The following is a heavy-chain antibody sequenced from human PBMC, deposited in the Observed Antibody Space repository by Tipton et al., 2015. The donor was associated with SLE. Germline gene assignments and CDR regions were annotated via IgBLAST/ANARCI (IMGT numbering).Heavy chain of an antibody. CDR3: VSNGSYDY. CDR2: IKSRDHGETT. CDR1: GFTLRESW. J-gene: IGHJ4*02. D-gene: IGHD1-26*01. V-gene: IGHV3-15*01. Sequence: GSLRLSCAVSGFTLRESWMTWVRQAPSKGLEWGGRIKSRDHGETTDFAAPVRGRFTISRDDSENSLYLQMNNLKTEDTGIYYCVSNGSYDYWGQGIPVTVSS.